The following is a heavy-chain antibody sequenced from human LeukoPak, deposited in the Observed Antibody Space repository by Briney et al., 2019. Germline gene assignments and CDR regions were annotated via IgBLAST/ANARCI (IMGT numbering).Heavy chain of an antibody. V-gene: IGHV4-59*01. CDR3: AKVEGYYYYGMDV. CDR2: IYYSGST. Sequence: SETLSLTCTVSGVSISSYYWSWIRQPPGKGLEWIGYIYYSGSTNYNPSLKSRVTISVDTSKNQFSLKLSSVTAADTAVYYCAKVEGYYYYGMDVWGQGTTVTVSS. CDR1: GVSISSYY. J-gene: IGHJ6*02.